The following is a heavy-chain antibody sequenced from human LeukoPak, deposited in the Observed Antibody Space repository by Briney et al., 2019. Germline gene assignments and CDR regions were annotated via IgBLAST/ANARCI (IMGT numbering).Heavy chain of an antibody. J-gene: IGHJ4*02. CDR3: ARGSPPRSITMVRGVQDY. Sequence: GGSLRLSCAASGFTFSSYSMNWVRQAPGKGLEWVSSISSSSSYIYYADSVKGRFTISRDNAKNSLYLQMNSLRAEDTAVYYCARGSPPRSITMVRGVQDYWGQGTLVTVSS. V-gene: IGHV3-21*01. CDR1: GFTFSSYS. CDR2: ISSSSSYI. D-gene: IGHD3-10*01.